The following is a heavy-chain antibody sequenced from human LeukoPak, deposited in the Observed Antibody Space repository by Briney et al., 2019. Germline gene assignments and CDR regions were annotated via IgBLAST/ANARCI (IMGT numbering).Heavy chain of an antibody. CDR3: AKDMGIAAAANFDY. J-gene: IGHJ4*02. V-gene: IGHV3-43*02. Sequence: PGGSLRLSCAASGFTFGDYAMYWVRQAPGKGLEWVSLISGDGGSTYYADSVKGRFTISRDNSKNSLYLQMNSLRTEDAALYYCAKDMGIAAAANFDYWGQGTLVTVSS. D-gene: IGHD6-13*01. CDR1: GFTFGDYA. CDR2: ISGDGGST.